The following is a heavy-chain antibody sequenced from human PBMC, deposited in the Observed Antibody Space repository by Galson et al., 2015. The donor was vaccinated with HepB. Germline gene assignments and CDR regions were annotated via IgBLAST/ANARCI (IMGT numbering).Heavy chain of an antibody. CDR1: GFTFSSYW. V-gene: IGHV3-7*03. CDR2: IKQDGSEK. CDR3: ARGLVGGIAVAGTNGMDV. Sequence: SLRLSCAASGFTFSSYWMSWVRQAPGKGLEWVANIKQDGSEKYYVDSVKGRFTISRDNAKNSLYLQMNSLRAEDTAVYYCARGLVGGIAVAGTNGMDVWGQGTTVTVSS. J-gene: IGHJ6*02. D-gene: IGHD6-19*01.